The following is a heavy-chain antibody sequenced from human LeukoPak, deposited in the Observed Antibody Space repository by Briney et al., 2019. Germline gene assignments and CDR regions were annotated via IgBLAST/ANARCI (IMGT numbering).Heavy chain of an antibody. CDR3: ARGGYNWFDP. V-gene: IGHV4-38-2*02. CDR1: GYSISSNNY. J-gene: IGHJ5*02. CDR2: IYHGGST. Sequence: SETLSLTCSVSGYSISSNNYWGWIRQTPGQGLEWIGSIYHGGSTYYNPSLKSRVTISVDTSKNQFNLKVTSVTAADTAVYYCARGGYNWFDPWGQGTLVTVSS.